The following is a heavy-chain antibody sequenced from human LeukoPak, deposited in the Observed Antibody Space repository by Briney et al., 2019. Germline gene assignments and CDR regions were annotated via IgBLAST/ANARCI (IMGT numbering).Heavy chain of an antibody. CDR1: GYSISSGYY. V-gene: IGHV4-38-2*02. Sequence: KTSETLSLTCTVSGYSISSGYYWGWIRQPPGKGLEWIGSIYHSGSTYYNPFLKSRVTISVDTSKNQFSLKLSSVTAADTAVYYCARDSYDFWSGYYTFDPWGQGTLVTVSS. J-gene: IGHJ5*02. CDR3: ARDSYDFWSGYYTFDP. D-gene: IGHD3-3*01. CDR2: IYHSGST.